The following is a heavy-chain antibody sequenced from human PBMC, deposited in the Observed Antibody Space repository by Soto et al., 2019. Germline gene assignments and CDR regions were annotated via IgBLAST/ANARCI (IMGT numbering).Heavy chain of an antibody. CDR1: GYTFTSYD. V-gene: IGHV1-8*01. D-gene: IGHD3-3*01. J-gene: IGHJ6*02. Sequence: GASVKVSCKASGYTFTSYDINWVRQATGQGLEWMGWMNPNSGNTGYAQKFQGRVTMTRNTSISTAYMELSSLRSEDTAVYYCARATRGYDFWSGYYPYYYYGMDVWGPGTTVTVSS. CDR3: ARATRGYDFWSGYYPYYYYGMDV. CDR2: MNPNSGNT.